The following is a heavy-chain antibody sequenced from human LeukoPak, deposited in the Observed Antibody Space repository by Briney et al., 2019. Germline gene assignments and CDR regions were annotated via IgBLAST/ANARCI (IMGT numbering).Heavy chain of an antibody. V-gene: IGHV1-18*01. CDR2: ISAYNGNT. D-gene: IGHD3-9*01. CDR3: ARVVLRYFDWLPDYYYGMDV. J-gene: IGHJ6*02. Sequence: ASVKVSCKASGYTFTSYGISWVRQAPGQGLEWMGWISAYNGNTNYAQKLQGRVTMTTDTSTSTAYMELRSLRSDDTAVHYCARVVLRYFDWLPDYYYGMDVWGQGTTVTVSS. CDR1: GYTFTSYG.